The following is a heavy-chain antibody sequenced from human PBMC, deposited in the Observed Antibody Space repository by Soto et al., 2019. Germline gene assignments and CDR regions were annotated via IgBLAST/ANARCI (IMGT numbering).Heavy chain of an antibody. D-gene: IGHD6-19*01. J-gene: IGHJ4*02. V-gene: IGHV1-18*01. CDR2: ISGSNGDT. CDR3: GRGGLAVSGTYDY. CDR1: GYTFINYG. Sequence: VQLVQSGAEVKESGASVKVSCKASGYTFINYGVAWVRRAPGQGREWMGWISGSNGDTKYAQNLQNRVSLTTDTSTNTAYMELRSLRPDDTAIYFCGRGGLAVSGTYDYWGQGTLVTVSS.